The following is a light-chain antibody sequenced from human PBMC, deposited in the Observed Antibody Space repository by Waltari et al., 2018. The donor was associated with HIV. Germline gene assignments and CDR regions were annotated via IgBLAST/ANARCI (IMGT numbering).Light chain of an antibody. V-gene: IGLV1-40*01. CDR3: QSFDSSLTTSGVI. CDR1: SSNIGAGYD. CDR2: ANS. J-gene: IGLJ2*01. Sequence: QSVLTQPPSVSGAPGQRVTISCTGSSSNIGAGYDVHWYQQLPGTATKLLIYANSNRPSGVPYRFSGSKSGSSASRAITGLQAEDEAHYYCQSFDSSLTTSGVIFGGGTKLTVL.